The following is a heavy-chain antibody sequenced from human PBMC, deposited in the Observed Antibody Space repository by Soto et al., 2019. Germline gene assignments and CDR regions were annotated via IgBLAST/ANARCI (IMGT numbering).Heavy chain of an antibody. CDR3: AKDLSREVATTTKMYYHYGMDV. Sequence: QVQLVESGGGVVQPGRSLRLSCAASGFTFRSYVMHWVRQAPGKGLEWVAIISYDGSNKYYVNSVKGRFTISRDNSNNTLYLQMNSLRAEDTAIYYCAKDLSREVATTTKMYYHYGMDVWGKGTTVTVSS. CDR1: GFTFRSYV. D-gene: IGHD5-12*01. V-gene: IGHV3-30*18. CDR2: ISYDGSNK. J-gene: IGHJ6*04.